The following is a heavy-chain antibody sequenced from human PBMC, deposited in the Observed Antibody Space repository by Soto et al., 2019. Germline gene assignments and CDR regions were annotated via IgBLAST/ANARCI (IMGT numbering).Heavy chain of an antibody. D-gene: IGHD6-6*01. J-gene: IGHJ6*02. Sequence: QVQLVQSGAEVKKPGSSVKVSCKASGGTFSSYAISWVRQAPGQGLEWMGGIIPIFGTANYAQKFQGRVTITADKSTSTAYMELSSLRSEDTAVYYCASKVLSYGSSSGSLLGGMDVWGQGTTVTVSS. CDR3: ASKVLSYGSSSGSLLGGMDV. CDR1: GGTFSSYA. V-gene: IGHV1-69*06. CDR2: IIPIFGTA.